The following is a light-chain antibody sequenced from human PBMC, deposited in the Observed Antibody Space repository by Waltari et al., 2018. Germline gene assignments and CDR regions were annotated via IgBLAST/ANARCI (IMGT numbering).Light chain of an antibody. V-gene: IGKV4-1*01. CDR3: QQYYDSPLT. J-gene: IGKJ4*01. CDR2: WAS. Sequence: DIVMTQSPDSMAVSLGERATINCKASESVLFSSRNKNHLAWYQQKPGHPPKLLLYWASTRESGVPDRFSGSGSGTDFTLTISSLQAEDVAIYYCQQYYDSPLTFGGGTKVEIK. CDR1: ESVLFSSRNKNH.